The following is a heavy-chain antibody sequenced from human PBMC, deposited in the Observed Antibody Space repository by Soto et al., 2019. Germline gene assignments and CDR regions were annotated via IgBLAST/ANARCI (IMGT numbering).Heavy chain of an antibody. CDR2: IRGSGDRT. D-gene: IGHD2-8*02. J-gene: IGHJ3*01. V-gene: IGHV3-23*01. CDR1: GFSFSKFV. Sequence: PGGSLRLSCAASGFSFSKFVMSWVRQTPGKGLQWVSSIRGSGDRTYYADSVKGRFTVSRDNSNDTLFLHMTSVTADDTGLYYCAWSLLARDSFDVWGPGTMVTVS. CDR3: AWSLLARDSFDV.